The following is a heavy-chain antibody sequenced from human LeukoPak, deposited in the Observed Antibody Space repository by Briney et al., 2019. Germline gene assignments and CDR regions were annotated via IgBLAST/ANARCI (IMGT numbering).Heavy chain of an antibody. CDR1: GGSFSNYY. D-gene: IGHD4/OR15-4a*01. CDR3: ARGSFRGATDS. V-gene: IGHV4-34*01. Sequence: KTSETLSLTCAVYGGSFSNYYWSWIRQPPGKGLEWIGEINQSGRTNCNPSLKSRVTISVDTSKKQFSLKLSSVTAADTAVYYCARGSFRGATDSWVQGTLVTVSS. J-gene: IGHJ4*02. CDR2: INQSGRT.